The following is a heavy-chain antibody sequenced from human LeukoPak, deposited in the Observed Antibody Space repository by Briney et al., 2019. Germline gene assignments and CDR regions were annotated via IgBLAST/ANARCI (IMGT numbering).Heavy chain of an antibody. CDR1: GGSISSYY. D-gene: IGHD6-19*01. Sequence: SETLSLTCTVSGGSISSYYWSWIRQPPGKGLEWIGYIYYSGSTNYNPSLKSRVTISVDTSENQFSLKLSSVTAADTAMYYCARDHRCGWYRGAFDIWGQGTRLTVSS. V-gene: IGHV4-59*01. CDR3: ARDHRCGWYRGAFDI. CDR2: IYYSGST. J-gene: IGHJ3*02.